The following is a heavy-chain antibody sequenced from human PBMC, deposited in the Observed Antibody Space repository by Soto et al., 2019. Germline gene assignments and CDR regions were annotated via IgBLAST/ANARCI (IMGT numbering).Heavy chain of an antibody. Sequence: QVQLVQSGAEVKKPGASVKVSCKASGYTFTSYYMHWVRQAPGQGLEWMGIINPSGGSTTYAQKCQDRVTMTRDTSTSTVYMELSSRRSEDTAAYYCARVGGYSDGGVDYCGQGTVVTVSS. V-gene: IGHV1-46*01. J-gene: IGHJ4*02. CDR3: ARVGGYSDGGVDY. CDR1: GYTFTSYY. CDR2: INPSGGST. D-gene: IGHD5-18*01.